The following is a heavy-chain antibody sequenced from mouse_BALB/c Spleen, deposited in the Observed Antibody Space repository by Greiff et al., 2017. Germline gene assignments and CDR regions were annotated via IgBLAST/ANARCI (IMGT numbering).Heavy chain of an antibody. J-gene: IGHJ3*01. Sequence: VKLQESGAELVRPGSSVKISCKASGYAFSSYWMNWVKQRPGQGLEWIGQIYPGDGDTNYNGKFKGKATLTADKSSSTAYMQLSSLTSEDSAVYFCARAERITTTGFAYWGQGTLVIVSA. CDR3: ARAERITTTGFAY. CDR1: GYAFSSYW. V-gene: IGHV1-80*01. D-gene: IGHD2-4*01. CDR2: IYPGDGDT.